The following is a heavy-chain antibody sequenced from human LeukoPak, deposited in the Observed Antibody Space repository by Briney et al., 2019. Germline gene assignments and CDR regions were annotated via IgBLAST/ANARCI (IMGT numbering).Heavy chain of an antibody. J-gene: IGHJ4*02. CDR3: ARTSLADY. CDR2: IYYSGST. Sequence: SETLSLTCTVSGGSISNYYWSWIRQPPGKGLEWIGYIYYSGSTNYNPSLKSRVTISVDTSKNQFSLKLTSVTAADTAVYYCARTSLADYSGQGTLVTVSS. CDR1: GGSISNYY. V-gene: IGHV4-59*01.